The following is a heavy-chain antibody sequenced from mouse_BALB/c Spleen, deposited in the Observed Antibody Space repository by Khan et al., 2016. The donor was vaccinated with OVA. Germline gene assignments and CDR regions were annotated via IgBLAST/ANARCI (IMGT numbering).Heavy chain of an antibody. V-gene: IGHV9-3-1*01. Sequence: QIQLVQSGPELKKSGETVKISCKASGYTFTNYGMNWVKQAPGKGLKWMGWINSNTGEATYADDFKGWFAFSLETSASTAYLQIKNLKNEDTATYFCVRGGRRAMDYWGQGTSVTVSS. CDR2: INSNTGEA. J-gene: IGHJ4*01. D-gene: IGHD3-3*01. CDR1: GYTFTNYG. CDR3: VRGGRRAMDY.